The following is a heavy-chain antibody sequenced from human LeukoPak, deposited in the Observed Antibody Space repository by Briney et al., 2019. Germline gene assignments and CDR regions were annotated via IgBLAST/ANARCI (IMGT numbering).Heavy chain of an antibody. V-gene: IGHV3-7*01. CDR3: ARDSFAFDI. Sequence: GGSLRLPCAASGFTFSSYAMSWVRQAPGKGLEWVANIKQDGSEKYYVDSVKGRFTISRDNAKNSLYLQMNSLRAEDTAVYYCARDSFAFDIWGQGTMVTVSS. J-gene: IGHJ3*02. CDR1: GFTFSSYA. CDR2: IKQDGSEK.